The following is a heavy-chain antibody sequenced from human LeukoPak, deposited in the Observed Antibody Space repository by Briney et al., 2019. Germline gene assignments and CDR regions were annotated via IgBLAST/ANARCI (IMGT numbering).Heavy chain of an antibody. V-gene: IGHV3-30*18. D-gene: IGHD3-3*01. CDR3: AKDPRDFWSGSTFDY. CDR1: GFTFSSYG. CDR2: ISYDGSNK. Sequence: GGSLRLSCAASGFTFSSYGIPWVRQAPGEGLEWVAVISYDGSNKYYADSVKGRFTISRDNSKNTLYLQMNSLRAEDTAVYYCAKDPRDFWSGSTFDYWGQGTLVTVSS. J-gene: IGHJ4*02.